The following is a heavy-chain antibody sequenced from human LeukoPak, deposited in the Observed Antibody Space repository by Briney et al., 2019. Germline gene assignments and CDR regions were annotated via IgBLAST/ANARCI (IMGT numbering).Heavy chain of an antibody. CDR3: ARSHNIVVVPAASYTNWFDP. J-gene: IGHJ5*02. D-gene: IGHD2-2*01. Sequence: ASVKVSCKASGGTFSSYAINWVRQATGQGLEWMGWMNPNSGNTGYAQKFQGRVTMTRNTSISTAYMELSSLRSEDTAVYYCARSHNIVVVPAASYTNWFDPWGQGTLVTVSS. CDR1: GGTFSSYA. CDR2: MNPNSGNT. V-gene: IGHV1-8*02.